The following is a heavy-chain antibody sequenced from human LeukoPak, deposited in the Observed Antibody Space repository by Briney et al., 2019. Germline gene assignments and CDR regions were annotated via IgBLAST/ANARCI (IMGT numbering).Heavy chain of an antibody. CDR2: ISYDGSNK. D-gene: IGHD6-19*01. V-gene: IGHV3-30*18. Sequence: GGSLRLSCAASGFTFSSYGMHWVRQAPGKGLEWVAVISYDGSNKYYADSVKGRFTISRDNSKNTLYLQMNSLRAEDTAVYYCAKLSSGYDYWGQGTLVTVSS. J-gene: IGHJ4*02. CDR1: GFTFSSYG. CDR3: AKLSSGYDY.